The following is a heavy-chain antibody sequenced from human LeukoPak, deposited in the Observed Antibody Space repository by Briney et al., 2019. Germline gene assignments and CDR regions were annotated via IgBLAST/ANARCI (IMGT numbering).Heavy chain of an antibody. D-gene: IGHD3-22*01. Sequence: ASVKVSCKASGYTFTSYDINWVRQATGQGHEWMGWMNPNSGNTGYAQKFQGRVTMTRNTSISTAYMELSSLRSEDTAVYYCARGPYYYDSSGYYLIDYWGQGTLVTVSS. J-gene: IGHJ4*02. CDR2: MNPNSGNT. CDR3: ARGPYYYDSSGYYLIDY. CDR1: GYTFTSYD. V-gene: IGHV1-8*01.